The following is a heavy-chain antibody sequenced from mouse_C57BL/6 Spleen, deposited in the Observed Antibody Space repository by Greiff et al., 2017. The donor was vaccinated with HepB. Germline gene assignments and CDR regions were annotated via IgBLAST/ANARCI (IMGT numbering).Heavy chain of an antibody. V-gene: IGHV5-9-1*02. CDR3: TREYGSTSDY. J-gene: IGHJ2*01. Sequence: EVHLVESGEGLVKPGGSLKLSCAATGFTFSSYAMSWVRQTPEKRLEWVAYISSGGDYIYYADTVKGRFTISRDNARNTLYLQMSSLKSEDTAMYYCTREYGSTSDYWGQGTTLTVSS. D-gene: IGHD1-1*01. CDR2: ISSGGDYI. CDR1: GFTFSSYA.